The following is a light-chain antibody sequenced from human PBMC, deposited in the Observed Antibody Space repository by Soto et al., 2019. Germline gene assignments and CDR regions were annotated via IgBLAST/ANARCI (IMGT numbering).Light chain of an antibody. CDR1: SSDVGGYNY. J-gene: IGLJ2*01. V-gene: IGLV2-14*03. CDR3: SSYTISSTVV. Sequence: QSALTQPASVSGSPGQSITISCTGTSSDVGGYNYVSWYQHHPGKAPKLMIYDVTNRPSGVSNRFSGSKSGNTAPLTISGLQAEDEADYYCSSYTISSTVVFGGGTKVTVL. CDR2: DVT.